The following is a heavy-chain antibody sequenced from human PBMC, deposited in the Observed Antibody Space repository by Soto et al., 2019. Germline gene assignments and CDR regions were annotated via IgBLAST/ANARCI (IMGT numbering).Heavy chain of an antibody. J-gene: IGHJ3*02. D-gene: IGHD2-15*01. V-gene: IGHV1-69*13. Sequence: ASVKVSCKASGGTFSSYAISWVRQAPGQGLEWMGGIIPIFGTANYAQKFQGRVTITADESTSTAYMELSSLRSEDTAVYYCAQDAVVTRGHDAFDIWGQGTMVTVSS. CDR1: GGTFSSYA. CDR3: AQDAVVTRGHDAFDI. CDR2: IIPIFGTA.